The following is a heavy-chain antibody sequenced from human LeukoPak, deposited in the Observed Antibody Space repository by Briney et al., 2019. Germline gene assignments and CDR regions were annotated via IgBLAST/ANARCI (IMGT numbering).Heavy chain of an antibody. Sequence: GGSLRLSCAASGFTFSSYAMSWVRQAPGKGLEWASAISGSGGSTYYADSVKGRFTISRDNSKNTLYLQMNSLRAEDTAVYYCAKGGSYYYDSSGRLIFDYWGQGTLVTVSS. CDR2: ISGSGGST. CDR3: AKGGSYYYDSSGRLIFDY. CDR1: GFTFSSYA. V-gene: IGHV3-23*01. D-gene: IGHD3-22*01. J-gene: IGHJ4*02.